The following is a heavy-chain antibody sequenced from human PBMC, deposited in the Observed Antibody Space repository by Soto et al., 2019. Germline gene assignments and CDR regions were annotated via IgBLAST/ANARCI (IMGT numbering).Heavy chain of an antibody. CDR1: GFTFSSYW. V-gene: IGHV3-7*01. D-gene: IGHD3-3*01. CDR2: IKQDGSEK. Sequence: GGSLRLSCAASGFTFSSYWMSWVRQAPGKGLEWVANIKQDGSEKYYVDSVKGRFTISRDNAKNSLYLQMNSLRAEDTAVYYCARDVDRIFGVTQGAFDIWGQGTMVTVSS. J-gene: IGHJ3*02. CDR3: ARDVDRIFGVTQGAFDI.